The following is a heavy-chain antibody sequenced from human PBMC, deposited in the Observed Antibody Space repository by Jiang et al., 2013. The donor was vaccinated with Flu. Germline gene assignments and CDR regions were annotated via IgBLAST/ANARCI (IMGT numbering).Heavy chain of an antibody. D-gene: IGHD5/OR15-5a*01. CDR1: GFPFDNYA. CDR3: ARGDWDSLYDVLLDY. CDR2: MWYDGRSE. J-gene: IGHJ4*02. V-gene: IGHV3-33*01. Sequence: RSLRLTCATSGFPFDNYAMHWVRQAPGKGLEWVAVMWYDGRSEYYADAAKGRFTISRDNYKDTFYLQMNSLRGDDTAVYYCARGDWDSLYDVLLDYWGQGTLVTVSS.